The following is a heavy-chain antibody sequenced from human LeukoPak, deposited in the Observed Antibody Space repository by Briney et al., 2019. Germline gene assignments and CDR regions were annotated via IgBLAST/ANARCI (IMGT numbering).Heavy chain of an antibody. J-gene: IGHJ3*02. CDR3: ARGSMYYDYVWGSSHIWVDAFDI. CDR2: ISSSSSYI. D-gene: IGHD3-16*01. CDR1: GFTFSSYS. V-gene: IGHV3-21*01. Sequence: GGSLRLSCAASGFTFSSYSMNWARQAPGKGLEWVSSISSSSSYIYYADSVKGRFTISRDNAKNSLYLQMNSLRAEDTAVYYCARGSMYYDYVWGSSHIWVDAFDIWGQGAMVTVSS.